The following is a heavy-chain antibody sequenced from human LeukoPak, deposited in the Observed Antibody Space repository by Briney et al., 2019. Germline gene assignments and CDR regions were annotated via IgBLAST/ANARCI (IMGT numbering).Heavy chain of an antibody. D-gene: IGHD5-12*01. CDR1: GYTFTSYY. V-gene: IGHV1-46*01. J-gene: IGHJ4*02. CDR2: INPSGGIT. Sequence: ASVKVSCKTSGYTFTSYYMHWVRQAPGQGLEWMGIINPSGGITSYAQKFQGRVTMTTDTSTSTAYMELRSLRSDDTAVYYCARDSYVVATLRHFDYWGQGTLVTVSS. CDR3: ARDSYVVATLRHFDY.